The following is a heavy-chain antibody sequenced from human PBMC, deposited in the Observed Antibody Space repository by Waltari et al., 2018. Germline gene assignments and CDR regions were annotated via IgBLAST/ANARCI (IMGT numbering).Heavy chain of an antibody. D-gene: IGHD2-2*01. CDR1: GFAFSDHY. CDR2: TKNKANSHIT. V-gene: IGHV3-72*01. Sequence: EVQLVESGGGLVQPGGALRLSWGGAGFAFSDHYMDWVRQAPGKGLEWVSRTKNKANSHITDYAASVKGRFIGSRDDSKNSLYLQMNNLKTEDTAVYYCARDTAAALDSWGQGTLVTVSS. CDR3: ARDTAAALDS. J-gene: IGHJ4*02.